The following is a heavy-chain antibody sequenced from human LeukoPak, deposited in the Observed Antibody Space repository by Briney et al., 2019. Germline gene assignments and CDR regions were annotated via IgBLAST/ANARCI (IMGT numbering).Heavy chain of an antibody. D-gene: IGHD3-10*01. J-gene: IGHJ4*02. CDR1: GFTFSSYA. CDR2: ISGSGGST. CDR3: AKEILWSDPYYFDY. V-gene: IGHV3-23*01. Sequence: GGSLRLSCAASGFTFSSYAMSWVRQAPEKGLEWVSAISGSGGSTYYADSVKGQFTISRDNTKNTLYLQMNSLRAEDTAVYYCAKEILWSDPYYFDYWGQGTLVTVSS.